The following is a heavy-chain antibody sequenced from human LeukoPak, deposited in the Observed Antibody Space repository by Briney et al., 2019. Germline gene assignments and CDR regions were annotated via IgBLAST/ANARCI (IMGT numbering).Heavy chain of an antibody. D-gene: IGHD6-19*01. CDR2: IGNSGTNR. V-gene: IGHV3-48*03. J-gene: IGHJ4*02. CDR3: ALLAVASDFDY. CDR1: EFPFSFYE. Sequence: GGSLRLSCAVSEFPFSFYEMNWVRQAPGKGLEWVSNIGNSGTNRYYADSVKGRFSISRDNAKSSLYLQMNSLRVEDTAVYYCALLAVASDFDYWGQGALVTVSS.